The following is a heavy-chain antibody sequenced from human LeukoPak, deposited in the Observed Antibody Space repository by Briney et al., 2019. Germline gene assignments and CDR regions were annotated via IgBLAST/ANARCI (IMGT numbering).Heavy chain of an antibody. CDR2: ISWNSGSI. J-gene: IGHJ4*02. D-gene: IGHD4-17*01. V-gene: IGHV3-9*01. CDR1: GFTFDDYA. Sequence: SGGSLRLSGAASGFTFDDYAMHWVRQAPGKGLEWVSGISWNSGSIGYADSVKGRFTISRDNAKNSLYLQMNSLRAEDTALYYCAKDMTESLRYYFDYWGQGTLVTVSS. CDR3: AKDMTESLRYYFDY.